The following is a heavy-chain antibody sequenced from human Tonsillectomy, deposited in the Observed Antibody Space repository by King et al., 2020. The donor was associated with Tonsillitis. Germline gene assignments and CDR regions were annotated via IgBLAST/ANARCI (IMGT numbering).Heavy chain of an antibody. D-gene: IGHD2/OR15-2a*01. J-gene: IGHJ4*02. CDR2: INTITGNP. Sequence: QMVQSGSELKKPGASVKVSCKASGYTFTTYAMNWVRQAPGQGLEWMGWINTITGNPTYAPGFTGRFVFFLDTSVSTAFLQISSLKAEDTAVYYCVKDPTPLGSMPRGPKRSVDYWGQGTLVTVSS. V-gene: IGHV7-4-1*02. CDR1: GYTFTTYA. CDR3: VKDPTPLGSMPRGPKRSVDY.